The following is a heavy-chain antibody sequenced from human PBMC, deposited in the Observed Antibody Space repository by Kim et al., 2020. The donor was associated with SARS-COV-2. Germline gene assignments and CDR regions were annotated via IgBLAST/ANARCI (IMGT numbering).Heavy chain of an antibody. CDR1: GFTFNNYG. J-gene: IGHJ2*01. CDR3: GGECGVGYFGDWY. Sequence: GGSLRLSCAASGFTFNNYGLQWVRQAPGKGLEWVALISSAGGTSYYADAVEGRFIVTKDNTQETLYHLKSILRPDATAFYYSGGECGVGYFGDWY. V-gene: IGHV3-30*03. CDR2: ISSAGGTS. D-gene: IGHD3-16*01.